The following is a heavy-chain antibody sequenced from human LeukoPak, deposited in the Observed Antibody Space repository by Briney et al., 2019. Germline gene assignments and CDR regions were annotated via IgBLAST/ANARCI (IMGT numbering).Heavy chain of an antibody. CDR1: GYTFTYYY. Sequence: ASVKVSCKASGYTFTYYYMHWVRQAPGQGLEWMGRINPNYGGTDYAQKFQGRVTMTRDTFINTAYMELTRLRSDDTAVYYCARKASSTYDYWGQGSLVTVSS. D-gene: IGHD2-2*01. J-gene: IGHJ4*02. CDR2: INPNYGGT. CDR3: ARKASSTYDY. V-gene: IGHV1-2*06.